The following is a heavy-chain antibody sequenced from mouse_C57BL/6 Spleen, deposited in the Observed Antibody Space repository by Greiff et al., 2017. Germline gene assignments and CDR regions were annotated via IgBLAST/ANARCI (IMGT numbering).Heavy chain of an antibody. CDR1: GYTFTSYW. V-gene: IGHV1-55*01. CDR3: ARATVVADYAMDD. CDR2: IYPGSGST. Sequence: QVQLQQPGAELVKPGASVKMSCKASGYTFTSYWITWVKQRPGQGLEWIGDIYPGSGSTNYNEKFKSKATLTVDTSSSTAYMQLSSLTSEDSAVYYCARATVVADYAMDDWGQGTSVTVSS. D-gene: IGHD1-1*01. J-gene: IGHJ4*01.